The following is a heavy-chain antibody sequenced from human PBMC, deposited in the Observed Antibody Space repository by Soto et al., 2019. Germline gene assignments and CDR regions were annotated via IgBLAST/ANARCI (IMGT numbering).Heavy chain of an antibody. J-gene: IGHJ6*02. CDR1: GGSISSSDYY. CDR2: IYYSGNT. V-gene: IGHV4-39*07. Sequence: SETLSLTCTVSGGSISSSDYYWGWIRQPPGKGLEWIGSIYYSGNTYYNPSLKSRVTISVDTSKNQFSLKLTSVTAADTAVYFCARADYEILTGSYAMDVWGQGTTVTVSS. CDR3: ARADYEILTGSYAMDV. D-gene: IGHD3-9*01.